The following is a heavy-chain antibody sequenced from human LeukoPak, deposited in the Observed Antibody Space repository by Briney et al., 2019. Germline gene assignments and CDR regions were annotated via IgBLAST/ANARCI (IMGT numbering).Heavy chain of an antibody. CDR2: ISSSSSYI. CDR1: GFTFSSYS. J-gene: IGHJ4*02. CDR3: ARPSASTWLFDY. V-gene: IGHV3-21*01. Sequence: PGGSLRLSCAASGFTFSSYSMNWVRQAPGKGLEWVSSISSSSSYIYYADSVKGRFTISRDNAKNSLYLQMNSLRAEDTAVYYCARPSASTWLFDYWGQGPLVTVSS. D-gene: IGHD6-13*01.